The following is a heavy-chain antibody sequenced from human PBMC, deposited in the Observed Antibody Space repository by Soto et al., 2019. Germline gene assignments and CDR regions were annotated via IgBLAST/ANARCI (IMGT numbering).Heavy chain of an antibody. CDR2: ISNSGYST. Sequence: GGSLRLSCAASEFTFSNYAMTWVRQAPGKGLEWVSAISNSGYSTYYAVSVKGRFTISRDNSKNTLYLQMNYLRAEDTAIYYCAKALQYYYYGMDVWGLGTTVTVSS. J-gene: IGHJ6*02. CDR3: AKALQYYYYGMDV. CDR1: EFTFSNYA. V-gene: IGHV3-23*01.